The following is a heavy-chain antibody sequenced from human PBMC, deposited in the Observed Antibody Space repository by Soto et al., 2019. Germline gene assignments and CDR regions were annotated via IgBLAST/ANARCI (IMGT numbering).Heavy chain of an antibody. V-gene: IGHV5-10-1*01. CDR3: GRRSSAPGTDY. CDR2: IDPSDSYT. J-gene: IGHJ4*02. Sequence: GESLKISCKASGYSFTTYWITWVRQMPGKGLEWMGRIDPSDSYTNYSPSFQGHVTISADKSISTAYLQWSSLKASDTAMYYCGRRSSAPGTDYWGQGPLVPVSS. CDR1: GYSFTTYW.